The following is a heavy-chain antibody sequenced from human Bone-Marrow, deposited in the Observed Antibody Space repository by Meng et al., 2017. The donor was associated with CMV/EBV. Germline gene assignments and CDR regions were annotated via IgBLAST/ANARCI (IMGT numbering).Heavy chain of an antibody. J-gene: IGHJ5*02. Sequence: GGSLRLSCAASGFTFSSYEMNWVRQAPGKGLEWVSSISSSSSYIYYADSVKGRFTISRDNAKNSLYLQMNSLRAEDTAVYYCARGGIAARIRGSWFDPWGQGTLVTVSS. D-gene: IGHD6-6*01. CDR1: GFTFSSYE. V-gene: IGHV3-21*01. CDR2: ISSSSSYI. CDR3: ARGGIAARIRGSWFDP.